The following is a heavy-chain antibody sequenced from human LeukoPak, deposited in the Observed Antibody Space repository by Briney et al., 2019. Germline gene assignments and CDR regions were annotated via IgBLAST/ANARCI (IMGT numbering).Heavy chain of an antibody. V-gene: IGHV1-46*01. J-gene: IGHJ4*02. Sequence: GASVKVSCKASGYTFTSYYIHWVRQAPGQGLEWMGMINPSGGSTSFTQKFQGRVTVTRDTSTSTVHMELSGLRSEDTAVYYCARDQEAFDYWGQGTLVTVSS. CDR2: INPSGGST. CDR1: GYTFTSYY. CDR3: ARDQEAFDY.